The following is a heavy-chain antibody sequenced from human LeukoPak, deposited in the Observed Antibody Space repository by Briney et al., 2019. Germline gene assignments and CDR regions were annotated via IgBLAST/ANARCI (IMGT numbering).Heavy chain of an antibody. Sequence: GGSLRLSCAASGFTFRSYAMHWVRQAPGKWLDWVAVIAFDGSIKNYADSVKGRFTISRDNSKNTLYLQMNSLRTDDTAVYYCAGARESAWHNFDYWGQGTLVTVSS. V-gene: IGHV3-30-3*01. J-gene: IGHJ4*02. D-gene: IGHD2-21*01. CDR1: GFTFRSYA. CDR2: IAFDGSIK. CDR3: AGARESAWHNFDY.